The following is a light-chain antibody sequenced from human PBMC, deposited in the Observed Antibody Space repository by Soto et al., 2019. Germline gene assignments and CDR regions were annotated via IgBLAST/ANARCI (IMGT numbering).Light chain of an antibody. CDR3: QSYDRDLLWV. Sequence: QSVLTQPPSVSGAPGQRVTISCTGSSSNIGTHYDVNWYQQLPGTVPKLLIYANNERPSGVPDRYSASESGTAASQTSGGLQAEEEAEYYCQSYDRDLLWVFGGGTKRTVL. V-gene: IGLV1-40*01. CDR2: ANN. CDR1: SSNIGTHYD. J-gene: IGLJ3*02.